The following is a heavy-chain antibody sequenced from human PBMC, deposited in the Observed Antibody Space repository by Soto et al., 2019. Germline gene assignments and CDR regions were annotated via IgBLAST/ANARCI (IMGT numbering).Heavy chain of an antibody. CDR3: TRPSTTWAGYYFDY. V-gene: IGHV3-73*01. J-gene: IGHJ4*02. D-gene: IGHD7-27*01. CDR2: IRSKANSDAT. Sequence: PGGSLRLSCTASGFTFGDYAMSWFRQAPGKGLEWVGRIRSKANSDATAYAASVKGRFTISRDDSKNTAYLQMNSLKTEDTAVYYCTRPSTTWAGYYFDYWGQGTLVTVS. CDR1: GFTFGDYA.